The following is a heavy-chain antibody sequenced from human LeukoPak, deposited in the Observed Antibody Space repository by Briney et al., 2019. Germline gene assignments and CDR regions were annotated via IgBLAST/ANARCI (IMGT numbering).Heavy chain of an antibody. V-gene: IGHV3-64*04. CDR2: ISTDGDTT. Sequence: PGGSLRLSCSASGFTFSSFALHWVRQAPGKGLEHVSGISTDGDTTHYADSVKGRFTISRDSAKNTVDLQMNSLRAEDTAVYYCARGGWGTAIDYLGQGTLVTVSS. D-gene: IGHD1-7*01. CDR1: GFTFSSFA. CDR3: ARGGWGTAIDY. J-gene: IGHJ4*02.